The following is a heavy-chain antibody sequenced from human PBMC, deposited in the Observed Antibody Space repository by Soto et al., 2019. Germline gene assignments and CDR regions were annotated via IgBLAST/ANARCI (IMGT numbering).Heavy chain of an antibody. CDR1: GYTFTSYY. D-gene: IGHD2-2*01. CDR2: IKPSGGST. CDR3: ARNNRYCSSTSCYADACDI. Sequence: QVQLVQSGAEVTKPGASVKVSCKASGYTFTSYYMHWVRQAPGQGLEWMGIIKPSGGSTSYAQKVQCRVSMTRDTSTSTVYMELSGLISEDTAVYYGARNNRYCSSTSCYADACDIWGQGTMVTVSS. V-gene: IGHV1-46*03. J-gene: IGHJ3*02.